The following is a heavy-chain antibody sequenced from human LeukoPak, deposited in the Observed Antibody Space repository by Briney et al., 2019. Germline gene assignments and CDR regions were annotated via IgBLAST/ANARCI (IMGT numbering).Heavy chain of an antibody. CDR1: GFSFNTYG. Sequence: GGSLRLSCVASGFSFNTYGMHWVRQALGKGPEWVAFIRNDGSKKFYADALKGRFTISRDNSKNTLYLQANSLRLDDTAVYYCAKRDNGGDSGIDYWGQGTLVTVSS. V-gene: IGHV3-30*02. CDR3: AKRDNGGDSGIDY. CDR2: IRNDGSKK. J-gene: IGHJ4*02. D-gene: IGHD4-23*01.